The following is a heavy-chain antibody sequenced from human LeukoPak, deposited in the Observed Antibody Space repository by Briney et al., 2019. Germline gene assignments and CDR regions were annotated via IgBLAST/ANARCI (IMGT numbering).Heavy chain of an antibody. D-gene: IGHD2-15*01. Sequence: ASVKVSCKASGYMFVAYHMHWVRQAPGQGLEWMGWINPNNGATSYLQRFEGRVTMTTDTATYTAYMQLSSLRSDDTAVYYCARGRWRYCSGASCPDFEFWGQGTLVLVSS. J-gene: IGHJ4*02. CDR3: ARGRWRYCSGASCPDFEF. V-gene: IGHV1-2*02. CDR2: INPNNGAT. CDR1: GYMFVAYH.